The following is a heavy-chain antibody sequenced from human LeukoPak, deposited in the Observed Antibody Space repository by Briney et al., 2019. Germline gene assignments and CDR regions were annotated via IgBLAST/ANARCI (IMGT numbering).Heavy chain of an antibody. J-gene: IGHJ6*03. CDR1: GGSISSYY. CDR2: IYYSGST. D-gene: IGHD6-6*01. CDR3: ARGGDSSSSLPGWYYYYYYMDV. Sequence: PSETLSLTCTVSGGSISSYYWSWIRQPPGKGLEWIGYIYYSGSTNYNPSLKSRVTISVDTSENQFSLKLSSVTAADTAVYYCARGGDSSSSLPGWYYYYYYMDVWGKGTTVTVSS. V-gene: IGHV4-59*01.